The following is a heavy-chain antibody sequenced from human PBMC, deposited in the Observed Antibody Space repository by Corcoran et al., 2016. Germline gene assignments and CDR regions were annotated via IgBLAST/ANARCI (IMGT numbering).Heavy chain of an antibody. J-gene: IGHJ3*02. Sequence: EVQLVESGGGLIQPGGSLRLSCAASEFTVSSNYMSWVRQAPGKGLVWVSVLYSGGATYYADSVKGRFTISRDDSKNTLYLQMNDLRAEDTAVYYCAKSTYLYDNTGSWAFDIWGQGTMVTVSS. CDR1: EFTVSSNY. V-gene: IGHV3-53*01. CDR3: AKSTYLYDNTGSWAFDI. D-gene: IGHD3-22*01. CDR2: LYSGGAT.